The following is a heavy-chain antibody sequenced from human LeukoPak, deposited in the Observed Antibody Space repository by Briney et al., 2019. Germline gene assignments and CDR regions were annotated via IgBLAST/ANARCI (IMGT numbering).Heavy chain of an antibody. CDR2: IYYSGST. CDR3: ARDRGHYDILTGYYGPYWYFDL. V-gene: IGHV4-59*01. J-gene: IGHJ2*01. Sequence: KPSETLSLTCTVSGGSISSYYWSWIRQPPGKGLEWIGYIYYSGSTNYNPSLKSRVTISVDTSKNQFSLKLSSVTAADTAVYYCARDRGHYDILTGYYGPYWYFDLWGRGTPVTVSS. CDR1: GGSISSYY. D-gene: IGHD3-9*01.